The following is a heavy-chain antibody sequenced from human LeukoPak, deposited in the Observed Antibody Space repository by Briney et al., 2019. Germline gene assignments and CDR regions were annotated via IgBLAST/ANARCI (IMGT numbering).Heavy chain of an antibody. CDR3: ARGLGSGSYYNY. D-gene: IGHD1-26*01. CDR1: GVSFSGYY. Sequence: SEALSLTCAVYGVSFSGYYWSWIRQPPKKGLEWIGEINHSGSTSYNPSLKSRVTISVDTSKNQFSLKLSSVTAADTAVYYCARGLGSGSYYNYWGQGTLVTVSS. CDR2: INHSGST. J-gene: IGHJ4*02. V-gene: IGHV4-34*01.